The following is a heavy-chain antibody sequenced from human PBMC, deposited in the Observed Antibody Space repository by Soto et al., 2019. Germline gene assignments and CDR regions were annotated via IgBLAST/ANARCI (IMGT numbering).Heavy chain of an antibody. J-gene: IGHJ3*02. CDR3: ARSARRRSRWLQSSDAFDI. CDR1: GYTFTSYD. Sequence: ASVKVSCKASGYTFTSYDINWVRQATGQGLEWMGWMNPNSGNTGYAQKFQGRVTMTRNTSISTAYMELSSLRSEDTAVYYCARSARRRSRWLQSSDAFDIWGQGTMGTV. D-gene: IGHD5-12*01. CDR2: MNPNSGNT. V-gene: IGHV1-8*01.